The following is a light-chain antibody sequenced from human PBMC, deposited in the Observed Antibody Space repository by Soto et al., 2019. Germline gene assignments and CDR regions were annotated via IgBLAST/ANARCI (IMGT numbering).Light chain of an antibody. J-gene: IGKJ4*01. Sequence: EIVLTQSPATLSLSPGERATLSCRASQSVNIYLAWYQQKPGQAPRLLIYDASNRATGITARFSGSGSGTDFTLTISSLEPEDIAVYYCQQRSNWPLTFGGGTKVDIK. CDR1: QSVNIY. V-gene: IGKV3-11*01. CDR2: DAS. CDR3: QQRSNWPLT.